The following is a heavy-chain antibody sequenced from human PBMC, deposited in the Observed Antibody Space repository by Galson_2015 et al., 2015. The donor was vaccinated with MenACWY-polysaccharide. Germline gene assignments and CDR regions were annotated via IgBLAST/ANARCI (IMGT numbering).Heavy chain of an antibody. Sequence: SLRLSCAASGFTFSSYAMTWVRQAPGKGLEWVSGISGSGGSTYYADSVKGRFTISRDSSKNTLSLQMDSLRADDTAVYYCAKTLGYSSFGVDVWGQGTTVTVS. CDR3: AKTLGYSSFGVDV. CDR2: ISGSGGST. CDR1: GFTFSSYA. V-gene: IGHV3-23*01. J-gene: IGHJ6*02. D-gene: IGHD6-19*01.